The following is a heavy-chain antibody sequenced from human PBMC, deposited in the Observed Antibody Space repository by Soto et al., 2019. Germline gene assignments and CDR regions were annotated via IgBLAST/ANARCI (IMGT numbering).Heavy chain of an antibody. J-gene: IGHJ4*02. CDR2: VNPSGGHT. V-gene: IGHV1-46*01. Sequence: VKLMQSGAEVKKPGASGKVSCKASGDTFTDYYIHWLRQPPGQGLGWMGTVNPSGGHTTYAQHFLGRVTMTRDTSTSTLYMELTSLTSDDTAIYYCARGGHVVVVTAALDYWGQGTLVTVSS. CDR1: GDTFTDYY. D-gene: IGHD2-21*02. CDR3: ARGGHVVVVTAALDY.